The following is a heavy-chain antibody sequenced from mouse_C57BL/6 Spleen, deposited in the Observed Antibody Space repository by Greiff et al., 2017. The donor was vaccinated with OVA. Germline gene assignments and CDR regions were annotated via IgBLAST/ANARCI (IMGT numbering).Heavy chain of an antibody. CDR3: ARGVCDPDWYFDV. CDR2: ISYSGST. CDR1: GYSITSAY. D-gene: IGHD6-1*01. V-gene: IGHV3-8*01. Sequence: EVQRVESGPGLAKPSQTLSLTCSVTGYSITSAYWNWIRKFPGNKLEYMGDISYSGSTYYNPSLKSRISITRDTSKNQYYLQLNSVTTQVTATYYCARGVCDPDWYFDVWGTGTTVTVSS. J-gene: IGHJ1*03.